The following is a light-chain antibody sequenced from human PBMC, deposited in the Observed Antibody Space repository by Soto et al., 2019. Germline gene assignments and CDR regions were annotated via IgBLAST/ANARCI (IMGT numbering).Light chain of an antibody. V-gene: IGKV1-5*01. CDR1: QSIGTW. Sequence: DIQMTQSPSTLSASAGDRVTITCRASQSIGTWLAWYHQKPGKAPKLLIYDASSLESGVPSRFSGSGSGTEFTLTFSSLQPDDFATYYCQQSYSTPLTFGGGTKVEIK. CDR3: QQSYSTPLT. CDR2: DAS. J-gene: IGKJ4*01.